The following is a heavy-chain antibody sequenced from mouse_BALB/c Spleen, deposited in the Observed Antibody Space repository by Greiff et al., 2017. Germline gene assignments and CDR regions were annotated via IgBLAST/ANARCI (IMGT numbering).Heavy chain of an antibody. CDR1: GFSLTGYG. CDR2: IWGDGST. Sequence: QVQLKESGPGLVAPSQSLSITCTVSGFSLTGYGVNWVRQPPGKGLEWLGMIWGDGSTDYNSALKSRLSISKDNPKSQVFLKMNSLQTDDTARYYGARERTGYGSSYGAYWGQGTLVTVSA. D-gene: IGHD1-1*01. J-gene: IGHJ3*01. CDR3: ARERTGYGSSYGAY. V-gene: IGHV2-6-7*01.